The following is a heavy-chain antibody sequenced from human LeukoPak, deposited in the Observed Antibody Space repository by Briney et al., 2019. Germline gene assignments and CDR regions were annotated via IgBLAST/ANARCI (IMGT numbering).Heavy chain of an antibody. J-gene: IGHJ4*02. V-gene: IGHV3-23*01. Sequence: GGTLRLSCAASGFTFSSYGMSWVRQAPGKGLDWVSSITGKGDTTYYADSVKGRLTIFRDNSKNTLYLQMNSLRAEDTAVYYCARDPQYWGQGTLVTVSS. CDR1: GFTFSSYG. CDR3: ARDPQY. CDR2: ITGKGDTT.